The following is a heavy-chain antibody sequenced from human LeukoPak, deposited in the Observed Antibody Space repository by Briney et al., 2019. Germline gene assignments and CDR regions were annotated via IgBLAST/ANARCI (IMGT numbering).Heavy chain of an antibody. CDR1: GGSISSSSYY. J-gene: IGHJ5*02. CDR3: ARAPGGMAMATIRRSNWFDP. CDR2: IYYSGST. V-gene: IGHV4-39*07. D-gene: IGHD5-24*01. Sequence: PSETLSLTCTVSGGSISSSSYYWGWIRQPPGKGLEWIGSIYYSGSTNYNPSLKSRVTISVDTSKNQFSLKLSSVTAADTAVYYCARAPGGMAMATIRRSNWFDPWGQGTLVTVSS.